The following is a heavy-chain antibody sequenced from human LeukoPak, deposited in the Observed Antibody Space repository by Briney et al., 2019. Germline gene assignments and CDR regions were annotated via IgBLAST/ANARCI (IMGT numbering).Heavy chain of an antibody. Sequence: GGSLRLSCAASGFTFSSYSMNWVRQAPGKGLEWVSSISSSSSYIYYADSVKGRFTISRDNAKNSLYLQMNSLRAEDTAVYYCARDQGSYYDFWSGYRDSYYYYYMDVWGKGTTVTVSS. V-gene: IGHV3-21*01. J-gene: IGHJ6*03. CDR1: GFTFSSYS. CDR3: ARDQGSYYDFWSGYRDSYYYYYMDV. D-gene: IGHD3-3*01. CDR2: ISSSSSYI.